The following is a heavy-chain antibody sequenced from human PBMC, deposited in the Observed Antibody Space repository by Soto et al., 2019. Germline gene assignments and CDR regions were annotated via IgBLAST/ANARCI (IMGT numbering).Heavy chain of an antibody. CDR1: GGSISIYY. CDR2: IYYSGST. Sequence: PSETLSLTCTVSGGSISIYYWSWIRQPPGKGLEWIGYIYYSGSTNYNPSLKSRVTISVDTSKNQFSLKLSSVTAADTAVYYCARESVARAFDYWGQGTLVTVSS. CDR3: ARESVARAFDY. D-gene: IGHD2-15*01. V-gene: IGHV4-59*01. J-gene: IGHJ4*02.